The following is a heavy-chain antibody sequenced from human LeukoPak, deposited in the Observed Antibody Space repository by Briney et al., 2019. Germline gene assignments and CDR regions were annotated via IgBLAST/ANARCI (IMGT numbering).Heavy chain of an antibody. CDR2: INPNSGGA. D-gene: IGHD6-13*01. CDR1: GYTFTVYY. V-gene: IGHV1-2*02. CDR3: AKTGYSSSSSFGETWFDP. Sequence: ASVKVSCKPSGYTFTVYYMHWVRQAPGQGLEWMGWINPNSGGANYAQKFQGRVTMTRDTSISTAYMELSRLRSDDTAVYYCAKTGYSSSSSFGETWFDPWGQGTLVTVSS. J-gene: IGHJ5*02.